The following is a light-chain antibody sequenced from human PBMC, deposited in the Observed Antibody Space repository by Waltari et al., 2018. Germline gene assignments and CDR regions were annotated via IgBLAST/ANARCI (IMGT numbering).Light chain of an antibody. Sequence: ETVMTQSPATLSVSPGGRATPPFRASQSLGPNLAWYQQKPGQAPRLLIYGASSRATGVPARFSGSGSGTDFTLTISSLQSEDFVVYYCQQYNNWPLYTFGQGTKLEI. CDR3: QQYNNWPLYT. CDR1: QSLGPN. J-gene: IGKJ2*01. CDR2: GAS. V-gene: IGKV3-15*01.